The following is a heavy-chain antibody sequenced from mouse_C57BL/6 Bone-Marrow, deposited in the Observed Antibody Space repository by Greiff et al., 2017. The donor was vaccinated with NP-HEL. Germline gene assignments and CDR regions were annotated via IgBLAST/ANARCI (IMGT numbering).Heavy chain of an antibody. D-gene: IGHD1-1*01. J-gene: IGHJ2*01. CDR2: IDPDDGET. CDR3: ARGHYGGSVY. Sequence: EVQLQQSGAELVKPGASVKLSCTASGFNIKDYYMHWVKQRTEQGLEWIGRIDPDDGETNYAPKFQGKATITADTSSNPAYLQLSSLTSEDNTVYYCARGHYGGSVYWGQGTTLTVSS. V-gene: IGHV14-2*01. CDR1: GFNIKDYY.